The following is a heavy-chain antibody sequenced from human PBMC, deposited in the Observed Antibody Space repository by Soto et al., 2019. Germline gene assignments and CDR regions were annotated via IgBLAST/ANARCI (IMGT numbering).Heavy chain of an antibody. Sequence: QVPLVQSGAEVKKPGASVKVSCKASGYTFTSYGISWVRQAPGQGLEWMGWISAYNGNTNYAQKLQGRVTMTTDTSTSTAYMELRSLRSDDTAVYYCARAQLVSTHLPPLSNDYWGQGTLVTVSS. V-gene: IGHV1-18*01. CDR2: ISAYNGNT. CDR3: ARAQLVSTHLPPLSNDY. CDR1: GYTFTSYG. D-gene: IGHD6-6*01. J-gene: IGHJ4*02.